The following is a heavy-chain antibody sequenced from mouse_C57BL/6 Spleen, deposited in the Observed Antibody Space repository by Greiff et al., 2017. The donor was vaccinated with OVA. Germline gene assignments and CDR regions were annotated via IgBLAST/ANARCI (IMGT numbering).Heavy chain of an antibody. CDR3: ARGGVYGNLYWYFDV. D-gene: IGHD2-1*01. CDR1: GYTFTDYY. V-gene: IGHV1-75*01. CDR2: IFPGSGST. J-gene: IGHJ1*03. Sequence: QVQLQQSGPELVKPGASVKISCKASGYTFTDYYINWVKQRPGQGLEWIGWIFPGSGSTYYNEKFKGKATLTVDKSSSTAYMLLSSLTSEDSAVYFCARGGVYGNLYWYFDVWGTGTTVTVSS.